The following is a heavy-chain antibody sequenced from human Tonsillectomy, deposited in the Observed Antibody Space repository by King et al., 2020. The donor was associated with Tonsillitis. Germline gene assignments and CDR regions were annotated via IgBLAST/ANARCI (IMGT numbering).Heavy chain of an antibody. CDR3: ARDRGDGYRGSGMHSVDP. J-gene: IGHJ5*02. V-gene: IGHV3-33*05. D-gene: IGHD3-10*01. Sequence: VQLVESGGGVVQPGRSLRLSCAASGFTFGSFGMHWVRQPPGRGLEWVAVISYDGGSKYYADSVKGRFTISRENSKNTLYLEMNSLRAEDTAVYYCARDRGDGYRGSGMHSVDPWGQGTLVSVSS. CDR1: GFTFGSFG. CDR2: ISYDGGSK.